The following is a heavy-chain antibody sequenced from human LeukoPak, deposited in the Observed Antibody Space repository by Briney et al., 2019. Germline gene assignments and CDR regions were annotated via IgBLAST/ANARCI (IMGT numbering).Heavy chain of an antibody. D-gene: IGHD3-3*01. V-gene: IGHV1-2*02. CDR1: GYTFTGYY. J-gene: IGHJ4*02. CDR2: INPNSGGT. CDR3: ARGREIFGVVINIPFDY. Sequence: GASVKVSCKASGYTFTGYYMHWVRQAPGQGLEWMGWINPNSGGTNYAQKFQGRVTMTRDTSISTAYMELSRLRSDDTAVYYCARGREIFGVVINIPFDYWGQGTLVTASS.